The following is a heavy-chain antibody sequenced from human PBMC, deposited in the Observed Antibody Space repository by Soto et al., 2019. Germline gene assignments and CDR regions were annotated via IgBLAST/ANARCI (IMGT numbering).Heavy chain of an antibody. V-gene: IGHV1-18*01. J-gene: IGHJ5*02. CDR1: GYTFTTYG. CDR3: ARDCSSSWYRWFNP. CDR2: ISAYNGNT. D-gene: IGHD6-13*01. Sequence: ASVKVSCKASGYTFTTYGISWVRQAPGQGLEWMGWISAYNGNTNYAQKVQGRVTMTTDTSTSTAYMELRSLRSDDTAVYYCARDCSSSWYRWFNPWGQGTLVTVSS.